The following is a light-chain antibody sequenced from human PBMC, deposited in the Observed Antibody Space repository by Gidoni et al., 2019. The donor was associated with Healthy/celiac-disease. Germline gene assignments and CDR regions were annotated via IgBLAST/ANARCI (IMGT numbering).Light chain of an antibody. CDR2: GAS. V-gene: IGKV3-20*01. CDR1: QSVSSSY. J-gene: IGKJ1*01. CDR3: QQFGA. Sequence: EIVLTQSPGTLSLSPGERATLSCRASQSVSSSYLAWYQQKPGQAPRLLIYGASSRATGIPDRFSGSGSGTDFTLTISRLEPEDFAVYYCQQFGAFGQXTKVEIK.